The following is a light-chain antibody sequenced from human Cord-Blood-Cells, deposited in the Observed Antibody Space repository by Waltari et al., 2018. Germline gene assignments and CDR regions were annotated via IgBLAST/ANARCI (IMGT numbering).Light chain of an antibody. CDR2: DVS. V-gene: IGLV2-11*01. CDR3: CSYAGSYTFV. J-gene: IGLJ2*01. Sequence: QSALTQPRSVSGSPGQSVTISCTGTSSDVGGYNYVSWYQQHPGKAPKLMIYDVSKRPSGVPYRFYGSKSGNTASLTISGLQAEDEADYYCCSYAGSYTFVFGGGTKLTVL. CDR1: SSDVGGYNY.